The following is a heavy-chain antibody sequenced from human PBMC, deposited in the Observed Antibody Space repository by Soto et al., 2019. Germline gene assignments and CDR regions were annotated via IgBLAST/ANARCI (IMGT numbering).Heavy chain of an antibody. CDR3: AHRRDLMIAAAGTKLRHFDY. CDR2: ISGSGGST. J-gene: IGHJ4*02. Sequence: HPGGSLRLSCAASGFTFSSYAMSWVRQAPGEGLEWVSAISGSGGSTYYADSVKGRFTISRDNSKNTLYLQMNSLRAEDTAVYYCAHRRDLMIAAAGTKLRHFDYWGEGTLVTVSS. V-gene: IGHV3-23*01. D-gene: IGHD6-13*01. CDR1: GFTFSSYA.